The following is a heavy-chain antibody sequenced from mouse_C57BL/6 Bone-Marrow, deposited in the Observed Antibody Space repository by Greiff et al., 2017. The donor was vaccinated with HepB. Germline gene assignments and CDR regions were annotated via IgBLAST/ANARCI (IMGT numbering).Heavy chain of an antibody. CDR3: AREGDGNYEGIAMDY. Sequence: QVQLQQPGAELVMPGASVKLSCKASGYTFTSYWMHWVKQRPGQGLEWIGEIDPSDSYTNYNQKFKGKSTLTVDKSSSTAYMQLSSLTSEDSAVYYCAREGDGNYEGIAMDYWGQGTSVTVSS. V-gene: IGHV1-69*01. CDR2: IDPSDSYT. CDR1: GYTFTSYW. D-gene: IGHD2-1*01. J-gene: IGHJ4*01.